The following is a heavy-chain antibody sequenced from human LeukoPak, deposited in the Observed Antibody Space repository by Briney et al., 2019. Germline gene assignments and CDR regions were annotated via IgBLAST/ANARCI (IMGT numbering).Heavy chain of an antibody. CDR2: ISTSSNTI. J-gene: IGHJ4*02. Sequence: GGSLRLSCAASGFTFSSYSMNWVRQAPGKGLEWVSYISTSSNTIYYADSVKGRFTISRDNAKNTLYLQMNSLRAEDTAVYYCARGDCSGGSCYLSLTTIDYWGQGTLVTVSS. V-gene: IGHV3-48*01. CDR3: ARGDCSGGSCYLSLTTIDY. D-gene: IGHD2-15*01. CDR1: GFTFSSYS.